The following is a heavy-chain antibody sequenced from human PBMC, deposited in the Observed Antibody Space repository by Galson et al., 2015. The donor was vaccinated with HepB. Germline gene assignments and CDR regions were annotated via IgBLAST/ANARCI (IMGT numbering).Heavy chain of an antibody. CDR1: GYTFTSYA. V-gene: IGHV7-4-1*02. CDR3: ARLQHMVRGENQFFYYYYGMDV. J-gene: IGHJ6*02. CDR2: INTNTGNP. Sequence: SVKVSCKASGYTFTSYAMNWVRQAPGQGLEWMGWINTNTGNPTYAQGFTGRFVFSLDTSVSTAYLQISSLKAEDTAVYYCARLQHMVRGENQFFYYYYGMDVWGQGTTVTVSS. D-gene: IGHD3-10*01.